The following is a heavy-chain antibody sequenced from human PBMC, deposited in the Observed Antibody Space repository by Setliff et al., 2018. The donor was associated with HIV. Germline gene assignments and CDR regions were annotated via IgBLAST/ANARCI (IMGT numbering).Heavy chain of an antibody. CDR3: ALASIVSTARWNH. V-gene: IGHV1-2*02. J-gene: IGHJ4*02. CDR1: GYTFSGYY. CDR2: INPNSGAT. D-gene: IGHD1-26*01. Sequence: ASVKVSCKASGYTFSGYYLHWVRRAPGQGLEWMGWINPNSGATNYAQSFQGRVTMTRDTSISTAYMDLSGLTSDDTAVYYCALASIVSTARWNHWGRGTTVTVPS.